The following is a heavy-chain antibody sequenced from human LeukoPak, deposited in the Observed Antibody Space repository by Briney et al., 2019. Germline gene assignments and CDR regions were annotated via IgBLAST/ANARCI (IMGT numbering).Heavy chain of an antibody. CDR2: IYYSGST. J-gene: IGHJ5*02. CDR3: ARSPALYGSGSYLGLNWFDP. D-gene: IGHD3-10*01. Sequence: PSETLSLTCTVSGGSISSYYWSWIRQPPGKGLEWIGYIYYSGSTNYNPSLKSRVTISVDTSKNQFSLKLSSVTAADTAVYYCARSPALYGSGSYLGLNWFDPWGQGTLVTVSS. CDR1: GGSISSYY. V-gene: IGHV4-59*08.